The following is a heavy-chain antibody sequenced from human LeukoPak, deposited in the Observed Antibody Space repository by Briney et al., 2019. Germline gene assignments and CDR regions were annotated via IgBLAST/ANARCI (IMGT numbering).Heavy chain of an antibody. V-gene: IGHV5-51*01. J-gene: IGHJ4*02. D-gene: IGHD3-3*01. Sequence: GESLKISWKGSGYSFTSYWIGWVRQMPGKGLEWMGIIYPGDSDTRYSPSFQGQVTISADKSISTAYLQWSSLNASDTAMYYCARRSRGLRFLEWLSDDYWGQGTLVTVSS. CDR2: IYPGDSDT. CDR3: ARRSRGLRFLEWLSDDY. CDR1: GYSFTSYW.